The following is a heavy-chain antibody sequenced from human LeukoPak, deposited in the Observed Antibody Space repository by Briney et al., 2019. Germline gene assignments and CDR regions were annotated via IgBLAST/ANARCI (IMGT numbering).Heavy chain of an antibody. V-gene: IGHV4-4*02. CDR1: GGSISSSLW. Sequence: SGTLSLTCAVSGGSISSSLWWTWVRQPPGKCLEWIGEIYHDGTTNYQSSLKSRATISVDKFKNQFSLKLNSVTAADTAVYYCARRITGTLAPIDYWGQGTLVTVSS. J-gene: IGHJ4*02. CDR2: IYHDGTT. CDR3: ARRITGTLAPIDY. D-gene: IGHD1-20*01.